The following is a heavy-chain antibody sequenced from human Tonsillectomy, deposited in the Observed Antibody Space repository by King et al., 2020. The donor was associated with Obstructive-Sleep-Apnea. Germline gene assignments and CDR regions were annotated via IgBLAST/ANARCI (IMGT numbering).Heavy chain of an antibody. CDR2: LYYSGST. Sequence: QLQESGPGLVKPSQTLSLTCTVSGGSISSGDYYWSWISQPPGKGRAWIGFLYYSGSTYYNPSLNSRVTITVETSKNQFSLKLSSVTAADTAVYYCARDWNWGQGTLVTVSS. D-gene: IGHD3-3*01. J-gene: IGHJ4*02. CDR1: GGSISSGDYY. V-gene: IGHV4-30-4*01. CDR3: ARDWN.